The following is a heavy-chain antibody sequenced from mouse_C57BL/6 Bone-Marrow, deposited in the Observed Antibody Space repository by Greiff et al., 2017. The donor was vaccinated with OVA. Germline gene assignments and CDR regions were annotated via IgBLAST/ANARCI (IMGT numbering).Heavy chain of an antibody. CDR2: IDPSDSET. D-gene: IGHD1-1*01. J-gene: IGHJ2*01. Sequence: VQLQQPGAELVRPGSSVKLSCKASGYTFTSYWMHWVKQRPIQGLEWIGNIDPSDSETHYNQKFKDKATLTVDKSSSTAYMQLSSLTSEDSAVYYCARGFTTVVATGYFDYWGQGTTLTVSS. CDR3: ARGFTTVVATGYFDY. CDR1: GYTFTSYW. V-gene: IGHV1-52*01.